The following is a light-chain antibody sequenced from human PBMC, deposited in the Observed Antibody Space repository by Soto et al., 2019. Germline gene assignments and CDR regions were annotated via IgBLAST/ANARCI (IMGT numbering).Light chain of an antibody. J-gene: IGKJ3*01. CDR2: GAS. CDR1: QSVSSSY. CDR3: QQYGTSPPVT. Sequence: EIVLTQSPGTLSLSPGERATLSCRASQSVSSSYLAWYQQKPGQAPRLLIYGASSRATGIPDRFSGSGSGSDFTLTISRLEPEDFAVSSCQQYGTSPPVTFGPGTKVDIK. V-gene: IGKV3-20*01.